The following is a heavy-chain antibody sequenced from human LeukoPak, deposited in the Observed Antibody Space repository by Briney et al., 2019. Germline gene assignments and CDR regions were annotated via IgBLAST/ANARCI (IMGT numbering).Heavy chain of an antibody. V-gene: IGHV3-48*04. D-gene: IGHD3-16*01. CDR1: GFTFTGHN. Sequence: GGSLRLTCAASGFTFTGHNMNWVRQAPGKGLEWVSFVSISSGTIYYADSVKGRFSISRDNAKSSLDLQMNSLRAEDTAVYYCARAMSTFGGVRNYFDSGGQGTLVTVSS. CDR2: VSISSGTI. CDR3: ARAMSTFGGVRNYFDS. J-gene: IGHJ4*02.